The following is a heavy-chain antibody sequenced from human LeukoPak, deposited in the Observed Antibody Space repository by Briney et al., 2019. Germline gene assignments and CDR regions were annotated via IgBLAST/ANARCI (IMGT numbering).Heavy chain of an antibody. Sequence: GGSLRLSCAASGFTFRNYAMHWVRQAPGKGLEWVAVISHDGSNKYYADSVKGRFTISRDNSKNTLYLQMNSLRAEDTAVYYCAKDLKGATTRLGAFDIWGQGTMVTVSS. V-gene: IGHV3-30-3*01. D-gene: IGHD1-26*01. CDR2: ISHDGSNK. J-gene: IGHJ3*02. CDR3: AKDLKGATTRLGAFDI. CDR1: GFTFRNYA.